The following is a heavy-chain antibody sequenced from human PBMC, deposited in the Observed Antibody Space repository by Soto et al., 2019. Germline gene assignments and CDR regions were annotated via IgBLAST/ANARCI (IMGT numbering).Heavy chain of an antibody. Sequence: PSETLSLTCTVSGGSISSGGYYWSWIRQHPGKGLEWIGYIYYSGSTYYNPSLKSRVTISVDTSKNQFSLKLSSVTAADTAVYYCARAGTYYDIYNWFDPWGQGTLVTVSS. V-gene: IGHV4-31*03. J-gene: IGHJ5*02. D-gene: IGHD3-9*01. CDR3: ARAGTYYDIYNWFDP. CDR1: GGSISSGGYY. CDR2: IYYSGST.